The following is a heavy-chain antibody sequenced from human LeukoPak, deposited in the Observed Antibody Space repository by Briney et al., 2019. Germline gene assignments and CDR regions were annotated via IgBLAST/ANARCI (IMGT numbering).Heavy chain of an antibody. J-gene: IGHJ3*02. CDR3: ARSFRAFCTVVTGCDAFDI. V-gene: IGHV4-31*11. D-gene: IGHD4-23*01. CDR2: IYYSGIT. CDR1: GGSISSGGFS. Sequence: SETLSLTCGVSGGSISSGGFSWSWIRQHPEEGLEWIGYIYYSGITYYNPSLKSRLSISVDSSKNQFSLRLSSVTAADTALYYCARSFRAFCTVVTGCDAFDIWGQGTVVTVSS.